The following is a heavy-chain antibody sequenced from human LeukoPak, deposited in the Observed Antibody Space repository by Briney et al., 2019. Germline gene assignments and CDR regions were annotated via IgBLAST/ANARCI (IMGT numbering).Heavy chain of an antibody. J-gene: IGHJ4*02. V-gene: IGHV4-38-2*01. CDR1: GYSINNAHY. Sequence: SETLSLTCAVSGYSINNAHYWAWIRQPPGKGLEWIGNISQSAIASYNPSLKSRATISLDTSNNHFSLDLRSVTAADTAVYFCARASVEHSIVAGDYFDYWGQGTLVTVPS. D-gene: IGHD1/OR15-1a*01. CDR2: ISQSAIA. CDR3: ARASVEHSIVAGDYFDY.